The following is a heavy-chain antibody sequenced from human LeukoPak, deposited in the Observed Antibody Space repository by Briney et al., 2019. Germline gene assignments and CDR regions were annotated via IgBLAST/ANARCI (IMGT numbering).Heavy chain of an antibody. CDR1: GYTFTSYG. D-gene: IGHD6-19*01. CDR3: ARGIAVAGKRFWFDP. Sequence: ASVKVSCKASGYTFTSYGISWVRQAPGQGLEWMGWISAYNGNTNYAQKLQGRVIMTTDTSTSTAYMELRSLRSDDTAVYYCARGIAVAGKRFWFDPWGQGTLVTVSS. J-gene: IGHJ5*02. CDR2: ISAYNGNT. V-gene: IGHV1-18*01.